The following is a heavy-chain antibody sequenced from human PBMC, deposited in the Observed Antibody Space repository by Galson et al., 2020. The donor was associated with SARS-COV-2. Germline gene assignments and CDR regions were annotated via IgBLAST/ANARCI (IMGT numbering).Heavy chain of an antibody. D-gene: IGHD6-13*01. J-gene: IGHJ4*02. CDR2: IVVGSGNT. CDR1: GFTFTSSA. Sequence: SVKVSCKASGFTFTSSAVQWVRQARGQRLEWLGWIVVGSGNTNYAQKFQERVTITRDMSTSTAYMELSSLRSEDTAVYYCAALIAAAGIFDYWGQGTLVTVSS. V-gene: IGHV1-58*01. CDR3: AALIAAAGIFDY.